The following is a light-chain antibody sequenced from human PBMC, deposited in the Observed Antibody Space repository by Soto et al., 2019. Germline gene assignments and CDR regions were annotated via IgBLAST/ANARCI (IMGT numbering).Light chain of an antibody. V-gene: IGLV2-8*01. CDR1: SSDIGASNF. J-gene: IGLJ6*01. CDR2: EVT. Sequence: QSALTQPPSAPGSPGQSVTISCTGTSSDIGASNFVSWYQQHPGKAPKLVIYEVTKRPSGVPDRLSGSKFGNTASLTVSGLQTEDEADYYCSSFTGFSTVFGSGTKLTVL. CDR3: SSFTGFSTV.